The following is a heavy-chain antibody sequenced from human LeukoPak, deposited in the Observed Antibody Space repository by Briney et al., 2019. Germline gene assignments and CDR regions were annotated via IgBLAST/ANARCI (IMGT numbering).Heavy chain of an antibody. J-gene: IGHJ4*02. CDR2: INHSGST. V-gene: IGHV4-34*01. CDR1: GGSFSDYY. D-gene: IGHD5-18*01. Sequence: PSETLSLTCAVSGGSFSDYYWSWIRQSPIKGLEWIGEINHSGSTHYNPSLKSRVTISVDTSKNQFSLKLSSVTAADTAVYYCARLPSDTAMVEGPDYWGQGTLVTVSS. CDR3: ARLPSDTAMVEGPDY.